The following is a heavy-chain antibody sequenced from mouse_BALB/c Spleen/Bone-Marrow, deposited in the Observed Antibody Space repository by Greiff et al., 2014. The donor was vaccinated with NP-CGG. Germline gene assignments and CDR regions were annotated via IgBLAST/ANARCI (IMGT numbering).Heavy chain of an antibody. Sequence: VKVVESGPGLVAPSQSLSITCTVSGFSLTSYGVHWVRQPPGKGLEWLGVIWAGGSTNYNSALMSGLSISKDNSKSQVFLKMNSLQTDDTAMYYCARYYYGFLDYWGQGTTLTVSS. CDR3: ARYYYGFLDY. CDR2: IWAGGST. D-gene: IGHD1-2*01. V-gene: IGHV2-9*02. J-gene: IGHJ2*01. CDR1: GFSLTSYG.